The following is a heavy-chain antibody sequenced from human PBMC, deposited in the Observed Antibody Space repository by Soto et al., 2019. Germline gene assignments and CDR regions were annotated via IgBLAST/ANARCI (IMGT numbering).Heavy chain of an antibody. CDR1: GFSLSSSGVG. CDR3: ARVMGSGTVGVFDY. Sequence: QITLKESGPTLVKPTQTLTLTCTFSGFSLSSSGVGVGWIRQPPGKALEWLALIYWDNYKQYSPSLKNRFTITKHTSKNQVVLTMTKMEPVDTGTYYCARVMGSGTVGVFDYCGQGTLVTVSS. V-gene: IGHV2-5*02. J-gene: IGHJ4*02. D-gene: IGHD6-13*01. CDR2: IYWDNYK.